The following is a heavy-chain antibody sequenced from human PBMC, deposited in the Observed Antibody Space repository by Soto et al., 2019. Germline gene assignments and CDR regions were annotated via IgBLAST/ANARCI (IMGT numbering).Heavy chain of an antibody. CDR3: ARGGRIAVAGTVWFDP. J-gene: IGHJ5*02. CDR2: IYYSGST. Sequence: PSETLSLTCTVSGGSISSGDYYWSWIRQPPGKGLEWIGYIYYSGSTYYNPSLKSRVTISVDTSKNQFSLKLSSVTAADTAVYYCARGGRIAVAGTVWFDPWGQGTLVTVSS. D-gene: IGHD6-19*01. V-gene: IGHV4-30-4*01. CDR1: GGSISSGDYY.